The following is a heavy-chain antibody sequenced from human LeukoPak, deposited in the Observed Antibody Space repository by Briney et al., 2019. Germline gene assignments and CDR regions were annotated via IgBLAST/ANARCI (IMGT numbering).Heavy chain of an antibody. D-gene: IGHD3-10*01. CDR1: GYSISSGYY. CDR3: ARDQDYYGSGSYGPDY. V-gene: IGHV4-38-2*02. J-gene: IGHJ4*02. CDR2: IYHSGST. Sequence: SETLSLTCTVSGYSISSGYYWGWIRQPPGKGLEWIGSIYHSGSTYYNPSLKSRVTISVDTSKNQFSLKLSSVTAADTAVYYCARDQDYYGSGSYGPDYWGQGTLVTVSS.